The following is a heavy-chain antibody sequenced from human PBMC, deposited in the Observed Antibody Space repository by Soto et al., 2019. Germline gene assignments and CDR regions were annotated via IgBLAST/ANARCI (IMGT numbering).Heavy chain of an antibody. CDR3: ARDQDCSSTSCYPYYYYYYMDV. CDR1: GFTFSSYW. J-gene: IGHJ6*03. V-gene: IGHV3-74*01. Sequence: EVQLVESGGGLVQPGGSLRLSCAASGFTFSSYWMHWVRQAPGKGLVWVSRLNSDGSSTSYADSVKGRFPISRDNAKNKLYLQMNSLSAEDTAVYYCARDQDCSSTSCYPYYYYYYMDVWGKGTTVTVSS. CDR2: LNSDGSST. D-gene: IGHD2-2*01.